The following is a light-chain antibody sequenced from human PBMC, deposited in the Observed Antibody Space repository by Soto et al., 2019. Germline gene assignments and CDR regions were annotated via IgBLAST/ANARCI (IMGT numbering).Light chain of an antibody. CDR1: QSIYFY. CDR3: QHYNSYSEA. J-gene: IGKJ1*01. CDR2: DTS. Sequence: EIVLTQSPATLSLSPGDRATLSCRASQSIYFYLACYQQKRGQAPRLLIYDTSHRATGIPARFSGSGSETDFTLTISSLQPDDFATYYCQHYNSYSEAFGQGTKVDIK. V-gene: IGKV3-11*01.